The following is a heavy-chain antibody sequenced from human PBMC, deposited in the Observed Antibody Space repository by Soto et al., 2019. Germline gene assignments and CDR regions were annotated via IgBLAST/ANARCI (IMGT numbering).Heavy chain of an antibody. CDR3: AKDRGWTYYFDY. D-gene: IGHD6-19*01. CDR1: GFPFRNYA. J-gene: IGHJ4*02. V-gene: IGHV3-23*01. Sequence: PGGSLRLSCATSGFPFRNYAMSWVRQTPGKGLEWVSAIDGSGDSTYYADSVKGRFTISRDHSGNTLYLQMDSLRAEDTAVYFCAKDRGWTYYFDYWGQGALVTVSS. CDR2: IDGSGDST.